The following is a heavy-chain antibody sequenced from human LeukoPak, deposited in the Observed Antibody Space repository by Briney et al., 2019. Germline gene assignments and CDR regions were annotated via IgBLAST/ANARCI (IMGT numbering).Heavy chain of an antibody. J-gene: IGHJ6*03. D-gene: IGHD2-15*01. V-gene: IGHV1-8*01. CDR2: MNPNSGNT. CDR1: GYTFTNYD. CDR3: ARGRRDIVVVVAATSDYYMDV. Sequence: GASVTVSCKTSGYTFTNYDINWVRQATGQGLEWMGWMNPNSGNTGYAQKFQGRVTMTRNTSISTAYMELSSLRSEDTAVYYCARGRRDIVVVVAATSDYYMDVWGKGTTVTVSS.